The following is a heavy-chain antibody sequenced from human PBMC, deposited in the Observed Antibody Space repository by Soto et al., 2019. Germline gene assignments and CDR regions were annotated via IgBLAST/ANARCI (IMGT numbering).Heavy chain of an antibody. Sequence: EVQLLESGGGLVQPGGSLRLSCAASGFTFNSYAMSWVRQAPGKGLEWVSSISGSGGTTYYADSVKGRFSISRDNSKNTLFLQMNSLRAEDTAVYYCAKDPYCSGGGCYSIHGDYWGQGTLVTVSS. V-gene: IGHV3-23*01. J-gene: IGHJ4*02. D-gene: IGHD2-15*01. CDR2: ISGSGGTT. CDR1: GFTFNSYA. CDR3: AKDPYCSGGGCYSIHGDY.